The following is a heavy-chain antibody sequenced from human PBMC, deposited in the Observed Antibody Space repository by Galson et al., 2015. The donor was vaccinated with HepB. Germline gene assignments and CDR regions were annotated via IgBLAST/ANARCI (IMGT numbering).Heavy chain of an antibody. D-gene: IGHD3-3*01. CDR2: ISYDGSKK. V-gene: IGHV3-30-3*01. J-gene: IGHJ6*02. CDR1: GFTFSRYA. CDR3: ARADRYDYWLGWGMDV. Sequence: SLRLSCAASGFTFSRYAMHWVRQAPGNGLEWVAVISYDGSKKYYVDSVKGRFTISRDNSKNTLSLQMNSLRAEDTAVYSCARADRYDYWLGWGMDVWG.